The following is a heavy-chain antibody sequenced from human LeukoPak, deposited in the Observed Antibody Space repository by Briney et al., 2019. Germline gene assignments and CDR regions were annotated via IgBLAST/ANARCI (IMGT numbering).Heavy chain of an antibody. CDR3: ATGSEQPGGFDY. CDR2: FDPENGET. CDR1: GSTLIELS. V-gene: IGHV1-24*01. J-gene: IGHJ4*02. D-gene: IGHD1-14*01. Sequence: ASVKVSCKVSGSTLIELSMLWVRQAPGKGLEWMGGFDPENGETFYAQKFQGRVTMTEDTSTDTAYMELSSLRSEDTAVYYCATGSEQPGGFDYWGQGTLVTVSS.